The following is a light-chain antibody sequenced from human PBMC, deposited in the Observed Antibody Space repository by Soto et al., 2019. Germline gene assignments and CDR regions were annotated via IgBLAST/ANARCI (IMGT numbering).Light chain of an antibody. CDR1: SSDVGGSNY. J-gene: IGLJ1*01. V-gene: IGLV2-14*03. CDR3: TSYRRGTLYV. CDR2: DVN. Sequence: QSVLTQPSAVSGSPGQSITVSCTGISSDVGGSNYVSWYQQHPGKAPRLIIFDVNNRPSGVSPRFSGSKSGNTASLTISGLQAEDEAHYFCTSYRRGTLYVLGTGTKVTVL.